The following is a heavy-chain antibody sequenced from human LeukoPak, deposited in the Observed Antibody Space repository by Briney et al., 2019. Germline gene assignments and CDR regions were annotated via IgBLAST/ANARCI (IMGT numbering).Heavy chain of an antibody. D-gene: IGHD1-26*01. CDR1: GYTLTTYD. CDR2: MNPNSGNT. Sequence: ASVKVSCKASGYTLTTYDINWVRQATGQGLEWMGWMNPNSGNTGYAQKFQGRVTITRNTSISTAYMELSSLRSEDTAVYYCARGQSGSTGFDYWGQGTLVTVSS. J-gene: IGHJ4*02. CDR3: ARGQSGSTGFDY. V-gene: IGHV1-8*03.